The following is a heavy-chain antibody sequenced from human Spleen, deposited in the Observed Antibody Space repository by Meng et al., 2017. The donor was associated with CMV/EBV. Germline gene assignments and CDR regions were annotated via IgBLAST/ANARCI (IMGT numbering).Heavy chain of an antibody. D-gene: IGHD3-22*01. Sequence: ITSYGVTGVRQAPGQGPGWMGWISAYNGKTHYAQNLQGRITMTTDTSTSTAYMELRSLRSDDTAVYYCARDNYYDSSGPGDWFDPWGQGTLVTVSS. J-gene: IGHJ5*02. CDR1: ITSYG. V-gene: IGHV1-18*01. CDR2: ISAYNGKT. CDR3: ARDNYYDSSGPGDWFDP.